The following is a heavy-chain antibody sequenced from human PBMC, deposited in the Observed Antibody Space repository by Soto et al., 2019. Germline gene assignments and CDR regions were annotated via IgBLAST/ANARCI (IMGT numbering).Heavy chain of an antibody. CDR2: ISSSSSTI. Sequence: GGSLRLSCAASGFTFSSYSMNWVRQAPGKGLEWVSYISSSSSTIYYADSVKGRFAISRDNAKNSLYLQMNSLRDEDTAVYYCARDPVKDIVATMYYYYMDVWGKGTTVTVSS. J-gene: IGHJ6*03. V-gene: IGHV3-48*02. CDR3: ARDPVKDIVATMYYYYMDV. CDR1: GFTFSSYS. D-gene: IGHD5-12*01.